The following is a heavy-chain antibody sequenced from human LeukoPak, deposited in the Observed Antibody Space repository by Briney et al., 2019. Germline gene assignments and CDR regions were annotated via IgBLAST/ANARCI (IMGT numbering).Heavy chain of an antibody. CDR3: AKGALVATIGGYFDY. J-gene: IGHJ4*02. CDR1: GFTFSSYG. CDR2: ISYDGSNK. Sequence: GGSLRLSCAASGFTFSSYGMHWVRQAPGKGLEWVAVISYDGSNKYYADSVKGRFTISRDNSKNTLYLQMNSLRAEDTAVYYCAKGALVATIGGYFDYWGQETLVTVSS. D-gene: IGHD5-12*01. V-gene: IGHV3-30*18.